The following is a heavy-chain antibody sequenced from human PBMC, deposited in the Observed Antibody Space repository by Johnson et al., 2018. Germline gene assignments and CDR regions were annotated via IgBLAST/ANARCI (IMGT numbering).Heavy chain of an antibody. CDR3: ARDHRTIAFDI. Sequence: VQLQESGGGLVQPGGSLRLSCAASGFTFSSYWMHWVRQAPGKGLVWVSRINSDGSSTSYADSVKGRFTISKDNAKNTLYLQMNSLRAEDTAVYFCARDHRTIAFDIWGQGTMVTVSS. CDR2: INSDGSST. CDR1: GFTFSSYW. D-gene: IGHD3-3*01. V-gene: IGHV3-74*01. J-gene: IGHJ3*02.